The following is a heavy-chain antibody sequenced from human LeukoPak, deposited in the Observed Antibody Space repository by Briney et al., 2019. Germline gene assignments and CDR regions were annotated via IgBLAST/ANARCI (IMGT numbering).Heavy chain of an antibody. CDR1: GFTFSTCT. D-gene: IGHD2-2*02. CDR3: AKGIVVVPAAIFAFDY. Sequence: PGGSLRLSCAASGFTFSTCTMNWVRQAPGKGLEWVSTISGSGGSTYYADSVKGRFTVSRDNSKNTLYLQMNSLRAEDTAVYYCAKGIVVVPAAIFAFDYWGQGTLVTVSS. J-gene: IGHJ4*02. CDR2: ISGSGGST. V-gene: IGHV3-23*01.